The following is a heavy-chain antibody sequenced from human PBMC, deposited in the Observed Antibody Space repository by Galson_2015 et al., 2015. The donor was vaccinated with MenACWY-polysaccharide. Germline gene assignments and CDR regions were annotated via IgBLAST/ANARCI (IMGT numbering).Heavy chain of an antibody. Sequence: SLRLSCAASGFTFSDYYMSWIRQAPGKGLEWVSHISSGAGGMIYYADSVKGRFTISRDNAKNSQYLQMNSLSAEDTAVYYCARGGGRFPENYYFDYWSQGTLVTVSS. D-gene: IGHD3-16*01. J-gene: IGHJ4*02. CDR3: ARGGGRFPENYYFDY. V-gene: IGHV3-11*04. CDR2: ISSGAGGMI. CDR1: GFTFSDYY.